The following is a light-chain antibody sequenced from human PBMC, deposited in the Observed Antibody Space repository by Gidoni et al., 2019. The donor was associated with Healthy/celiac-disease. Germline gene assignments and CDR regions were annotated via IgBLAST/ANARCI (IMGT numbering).Light chain of an antibody. CDR3: MQALQTPIT. CDR2: LGS. J-gene: IGKJ5*01. V-gene: IGKV2-28*01. CDR1: QSLLHSNGYNY. Sequence: DIVMTQSPLSLPVTPGGPASISCRSSQSLLHSNGYNYLDWYLQKPGQSPQLLIYLGSNRASGVPDRFSGSGSGTDFTLKISRVEAEDVGVYYCMQALQTPITFGQETRLEIK.